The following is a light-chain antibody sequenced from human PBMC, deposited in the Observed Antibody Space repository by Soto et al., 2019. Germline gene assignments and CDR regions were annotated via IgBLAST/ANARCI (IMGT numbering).Light chain of an antibody. J-gene: IGLJ1*01. V-gene: IGLV1-44*01. CDR1: SSNIGSNA. CDR3: AAWDDSLNGYV. Sequence: SVLTQPPSASGTPGQRVTISCSGGSSNIGSNAVNWYRQLPGTAPKLLIHSNNQRPSGVPDRFSGSKSGTSASLAISGLQSEDEADYYCAAWDDSLNGYVFGTGTKLTVL. CDR2: SNN.